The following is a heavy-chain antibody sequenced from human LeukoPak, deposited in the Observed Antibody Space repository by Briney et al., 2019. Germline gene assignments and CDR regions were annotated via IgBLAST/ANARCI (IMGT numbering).Heavy chain of an antibody. Sequence: SETLSLTCTVSGASDTDYYWSWIRQSPGKGLEWISYIHHSGNSDYNPSLRSRVTTSLDTSKNQFSLNLISVTAADTAVYYCTRGHWGLQSWSQGTLVTVSS. D-gene: IGHD7-27*01. V-gene: IGHV4-59*02. J-gene: IGHJ5*02. CDR3: TRGHWGLQS. CDR2: IHHSGNS. CDR1: GASDTDYY.